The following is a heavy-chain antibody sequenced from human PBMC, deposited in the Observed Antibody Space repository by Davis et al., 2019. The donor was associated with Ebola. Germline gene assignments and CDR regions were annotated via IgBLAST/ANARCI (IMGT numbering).Heavy chain of an antibody. CDR2: IYWNDDK. CDR3: AHRPVSRRWFDP. J-gene: IGHJ5*02. Sequence: SGPTLAKPTQTLTLTCTFSGFSLRTSGVGVGWIRQPPGKALEWLALIYWNDDKRYSPSLKSRLTITKDTSKNQVVLTMTNMDPVDTATYYCAHRPVSRRWFDPWGQGTLVTVSS. CDR1: GFSLRTSGVG. V-gene: IGHV2-5*01.